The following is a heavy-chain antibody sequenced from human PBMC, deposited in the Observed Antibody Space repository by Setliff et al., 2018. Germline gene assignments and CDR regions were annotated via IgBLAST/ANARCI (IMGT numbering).Heavy chain of an antibody. D-gene: IGHD2-2*01. CDR2: INTKAEIP. CDR1: GYILTDYA. Sequence: ASVKVSCKASGYILTDYAMTWVRQAPGQGLEWMGWINTKAEIPTYAQAFTGRLVLSLDTSVSTAYLEISDLKTDDTAIYYCARIVCSSPSCPGSWFDPWGQGTPVTVS. CDR3: ARIVCSSPSCPGSWFDP. J-gene: IGHJ5*02. V-gene: IGHV7-4-1*02.